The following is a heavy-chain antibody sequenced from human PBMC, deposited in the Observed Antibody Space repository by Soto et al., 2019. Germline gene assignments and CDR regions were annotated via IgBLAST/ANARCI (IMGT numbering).Heavy chain of an antibody. J-gene: IGHJ3*02. CDR2: ISYDGSNK. CDR3: ARGREAVAGAFDS. D-gene: IGHD6-19*01. CDR1: GFTFSSYA. Sequence: GGSLRLSCAASGFTFSSYAMHWVRQAPGKGLEWVAVISYDGSNKYYADSVKGRFTISRDNSKNTLYLQMNSLRAEDTAVYYCARGREAVAGAFDSWGQGTMVTVSS. V-gene: IGHV3-30-3*01.